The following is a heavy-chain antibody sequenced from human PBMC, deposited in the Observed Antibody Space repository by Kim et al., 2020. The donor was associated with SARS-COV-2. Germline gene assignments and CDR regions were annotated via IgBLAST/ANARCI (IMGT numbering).Heavy chain of an antibody. CDR1: GYTFTSYG. CDR3: ARGQYSSSWYFAPPMAYYMDV. Sequence: ASVKVSCKASGYTFTSYGISWVRQAPGQGLEWMGWISAYNGNTNYAQKLQGRVTMTTDTSTSTAYMELRSLRSDDTAVYYCARGQYSSSWYFAPPMAYYMDVWGKGTTVTVSS. CDR2: ISAYNGNT. D-gene: IGHD6-13*01. V-gene: IGHV1-18*01. J-gene: IGHJ6*03.